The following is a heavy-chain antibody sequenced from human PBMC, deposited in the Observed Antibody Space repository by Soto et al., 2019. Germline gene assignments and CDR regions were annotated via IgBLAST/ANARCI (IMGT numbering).Heavy chain of an antibody. J-gene: IGHJ4*02. CDR3: ARGSEVWFGEFWH. CDR2: ITRDGGRT. CDR1: GFTFSNSA. V-gene: IGHV3-64*07. D-gene: IGHD3-10*01. Sequence: EVHLVESGGGLVQPGGSLRLSCVASGFTFSNSAMHWVRQPPGEQLEYISSITRDGGRTQYAESVRARFTISRDNSKNTLYLQLDNLRTEDTAVYYCARGSEVWFGEFWHWGQGTLVTVSS.